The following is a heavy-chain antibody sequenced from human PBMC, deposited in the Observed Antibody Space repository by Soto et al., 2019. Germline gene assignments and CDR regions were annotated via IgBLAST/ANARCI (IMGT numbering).Heavy chain of an antibody. J-gene: IGHJ6*02. V-gene: IGHV4-30-4*01. CDR1: GGSISSGDYY. CDR2: IYYSGST. D-gene: IGHD2-21*01. Sequence: PSETLSLTCTVSGGSISSGDYYWSWIRQPPGKGLEWIGYIYYSGSTYYNPSLKSRVTISVDTSKNQFSLKLSSVTAADTAVYYCARERHFVERYYYYGMDAWGQGTTVTVSS. CDR3: ARERHFVERYYYYGMDA.